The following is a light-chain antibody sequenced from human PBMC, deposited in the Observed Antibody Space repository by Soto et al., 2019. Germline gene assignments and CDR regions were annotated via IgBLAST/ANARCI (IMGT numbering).Light chain of an antibody. V-gene: IGLV4-69*01. Sequence: QPVLTQSPSASASPGASVKLTCTLSSGHSSYAIAWHQQQPEKGPRYLMKVKSYGSHTKGDGIPDRFSGSSSGAERYLTISSLQSEDEADYYCQTWGAGHVVFGGGTKVTVL. CDR1: SGHSSYA. CDR3: QTWGAGHVV. CDR2: VKSYGSH. J-gene: IGLJ2*01.